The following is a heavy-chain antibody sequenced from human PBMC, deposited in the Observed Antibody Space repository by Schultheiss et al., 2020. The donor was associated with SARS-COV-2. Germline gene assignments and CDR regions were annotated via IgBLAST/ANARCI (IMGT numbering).Heavy chain of an antibody. D-gene: IGHD2-21*02. CDR1: GGTFSSYA. V-gene: IGHV1-18*01. CDR2: ISSYNGNT. J-gene: IGHJ4*02. CDR3: ARDGYCGGDCNREGGLDY. Sequence: ASVKVSCKASGGTFSSYAISWVRQAPGQGLEWMGWISSYNGNTNYAQNLQGRVTMTTDTSTSTAYMELRSLRSDDTAVYYCARDGYCGGDCNREGGLDYWGQGALVTVSS.